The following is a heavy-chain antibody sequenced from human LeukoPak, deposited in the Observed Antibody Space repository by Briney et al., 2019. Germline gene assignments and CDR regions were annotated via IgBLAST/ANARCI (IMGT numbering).Heavy chain of an antibody. Sequence: SETLSLTCTVSGGSISSGNYYWNWIRQHPGKGLEWIGYVYYSGTTYYNPSLKSRITMSVDTSKDQFSLKLSSVTAADTAVYYCARGGCNSTTCYTNSVFDYWGQGTLVTVSS. CDR3: ARGGCNSTTCYTNSVFDY. J-gene: IGHJ4*02. V-gene: IGHV4-31*03. D-gene: IGHD2-2*02. CDR1: GGSISSGNYY. CDR2: VYYSGTT.